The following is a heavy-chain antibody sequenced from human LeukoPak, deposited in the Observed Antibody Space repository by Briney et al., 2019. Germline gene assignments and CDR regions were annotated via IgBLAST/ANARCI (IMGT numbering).Heavy chain of an antibody. Sequence: GGSLRLSCAASGFTFSSYAMHWVHQAPGKGLEYVSAISSNGGSTYYANSVKGRFTISRDNSKNTLYLQMGSLRAEDMAVYYCAREAKGSGWSIDYWGQGTLVTVSS. J-gene: IGHJ4*02. V-gene: IGHV3-64*01. CDR1: GFTFSSYA. CDR2: ISSNGGST. D-gene: IGHD6-19*01. CDR3: AREAKGSGWSIDY.